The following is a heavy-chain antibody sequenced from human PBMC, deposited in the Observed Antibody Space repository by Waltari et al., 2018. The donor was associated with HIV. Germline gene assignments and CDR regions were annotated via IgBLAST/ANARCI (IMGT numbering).Heavy chain of an antibody. CDR3: ARGGGSSTVVDAAFDP. CDR2: INHSGST. CDR1: GGSFSGYY. V-gene: IGHV4-34*01. J-gene: IGHJ5*02. Sequence: QVQLQQWGAGLLKPSETLSLTCAVYGGSFSGYYWSWIRQPPGKGLEWIGEINHSGSTNYNPSLKSRVTISVDTSKNQFSLKLSSVTAADTAVYYCARGGGSSTVVDAAFDPWGQGTLVTVSS. D-gene: IGHD2-2*01.